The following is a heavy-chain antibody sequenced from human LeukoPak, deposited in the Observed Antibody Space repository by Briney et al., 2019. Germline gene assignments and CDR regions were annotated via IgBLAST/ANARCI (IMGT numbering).Heavy chain of an antibody. J-gene: IGHJ3*02. Sequence: GGSLRLSRAASGFTFSSDAMHWVRQAPGKGLEWVTIISFDGSNKYYADSVKGRFTISRDNSKNTLYLQMNSLRADDTAVYYCARDHYGGNLGRAFDIWGQGTMVTVSS. CDR2: ISFDGSNK. V-gene: IGHV3-30-3*01. CDR1: GFTFSSDA. CDR3: ARDHYGGNLGRAFDI. D-gene: IGHD4-23*01.